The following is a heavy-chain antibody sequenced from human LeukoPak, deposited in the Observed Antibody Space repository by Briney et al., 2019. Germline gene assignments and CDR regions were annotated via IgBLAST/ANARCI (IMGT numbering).Heavy chain of an antibody. Sequence: ASQTLSLTCTVSGGSISSGSYYWSWIRQPAGKGLEWIGRIYTSGSTNYNPSLKSRVTISVDTSKNQFSLKLSSVTAADTAVYYCARRRTNVSFGGYFDYWGQGTLVTVS. CDR1: GGSISSGSYY. CDR3: ARRRTNVSFGGYFDY. J-gene: IGHJ4*02. V-gene: IGHV4-61*02. CDR2: IYTSGST. D-gene: IGHD3-16*01.